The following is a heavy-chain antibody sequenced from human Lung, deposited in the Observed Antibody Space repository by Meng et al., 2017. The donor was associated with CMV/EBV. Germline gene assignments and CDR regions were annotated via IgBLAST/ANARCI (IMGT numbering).Heavy chain of an antibody. J-gene: IGHJ4*02. Sequence: SCAASGLTVSNNYMTWVRQAPGKGLECVSVIFSGGSTYYVDSVKGRFTISRDASKNTLYLQMNNLRADDTAVYYCARGYPDGDFDSWGQGTLVTGSS. CDR2: IFSGGST. D-gene: IGHD1-14*01. CDR3: ARGYPDGDFDS. CDR1: GLTVSNNY. V-gene: IGHV3-53*01.